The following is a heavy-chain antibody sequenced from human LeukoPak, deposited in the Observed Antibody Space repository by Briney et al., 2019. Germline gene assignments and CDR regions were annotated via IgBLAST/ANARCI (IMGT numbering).Heavy chain of an antibody. Sequence: SVKVSCKASGGTFSSYAISWVRQAPGQGLEWMGRIIPILGIANYAQKFQGRVTITADKSTSTAYMELSSLRSEDTAVYYCARGYCSSTSCLNWFDPWGQGTLVTVSS. D-gene: IGHD2-2*01. CDR1: GGTFSSYA. J-gene: IGHJ5*02. CDR2: IIPILGIA. CDR3: ARGYCSSTSCLNWFDP. V-gene: IGHV1-69*04.